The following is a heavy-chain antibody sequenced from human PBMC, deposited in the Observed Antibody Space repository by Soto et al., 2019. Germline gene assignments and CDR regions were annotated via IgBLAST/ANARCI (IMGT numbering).Heavy chain of an antibody. V-gene: IGHV4-28*01. CDR2: IYYSGST. CDR1: GYSISSSNW. Sequence: PSETLSLTCAVSGYSISSSNWWGWIRQPPGKGLEWIGYIYYSGSTYYNPSLKSRVTMSVDTSKNQFSLKLSSVTAVDTAVYYCARNIGLVVRGVIDYGMDVWGHGTTVT. J-gene: IGHJ6*02. CDR3: ARNIGLVVRGVIDYGMDV. D-gene: IGHD3-10*01.